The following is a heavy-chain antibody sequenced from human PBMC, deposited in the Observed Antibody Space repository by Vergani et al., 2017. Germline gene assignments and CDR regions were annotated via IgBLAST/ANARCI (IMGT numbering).Heavy chain of an antibody. Sequence: QVQLQESGPGLVKPSETLSLTCAVSGYSISSGYYWGWIRQPPGKGLEWIGEINHSGSTNYNPSLKSRVTISVDTSKNQFSLKLSSVTAADTAVYYCARGYYYDSSGYYYLDSWGQGTLVTVSS. CDR1: GYSISSGYY. J-gene: IGHJ4*02. CDR3: ARGYYYDSSGYYYLDS. V-gene: IGHV4-38-2*01. D-gene: IGHD3-22*01. CDR2: INHSGST.